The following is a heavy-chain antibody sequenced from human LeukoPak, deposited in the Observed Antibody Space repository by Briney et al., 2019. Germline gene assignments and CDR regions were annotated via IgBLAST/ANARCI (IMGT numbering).Heavy chain of an antibody. CDR2: ISGSGDST. CDR1: GFTVSSNY. J-gene: IGHJ4*02. Sequence: PGGSLRLSCAASGFTVSSNYMSWVRQAPGKGLEWVSTISGSGDSTDYADSLKGRFTISRDNSKNTLYLQMNSLRADDTAVYYCATSSTFYCYFDYWGQGTLVTVSS. CDR3: ATSSTFYCYFDY. D-gene: IGHD2-2*01. V-gene: IGHV3-23*01.